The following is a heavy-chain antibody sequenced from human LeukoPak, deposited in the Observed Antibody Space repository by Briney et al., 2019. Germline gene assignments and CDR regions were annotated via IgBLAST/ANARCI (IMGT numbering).Heavy chain of an antibody. CDR1: GYTFTSYY. V-gene: IGHV1-46*01. J-gene: IGHJ4*02. CDR3: ARGWEMASKAPFDY. CDR2: ISPSGGNA. D-gene: IGHD5-12*01. Sequence: ASVKVSCKASGYTFTSYYMHWVRQAPGQGLEWMGIISPSGGNANYAQKFQGSVTMTRDTSTSTVYMELSGLRSEDTAVYYCARGWEMASKAPFDYWGQGTLVTVSS.